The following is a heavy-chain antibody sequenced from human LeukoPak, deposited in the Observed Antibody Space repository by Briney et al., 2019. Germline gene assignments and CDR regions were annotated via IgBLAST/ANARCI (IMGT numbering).Heavy chain of an antibody. V-gene: IGHV4-34*01. J-gene: IGHJ4*02. D-gene: IGHD3-22*01. CDR2: INHSGST. Sequence: PSETLSLTCAVYGGSFSGYYWSWIRQPPGKGLEWIGEINHSGSTNYNPSLKSRVTISVDTSKNQFSLKLSSVTAADTAVYYCARDDYYDSSGYYFYFNYWGQGTLVTVSS. CDR3: ARDDYYDSSGYYFYFNY. CDR1: GGSFSGYY.